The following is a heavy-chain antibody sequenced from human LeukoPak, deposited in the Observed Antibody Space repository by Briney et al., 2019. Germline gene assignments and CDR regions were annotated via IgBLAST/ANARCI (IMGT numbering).Heavy chain of an antibody. Sequence: GGSLRLSCAASGFTFSSYAMSWVRQAPGKGLEWVSVISGSGGSTYYADSVKGRFTISRDNSKNTLYLQMNSLRAEDTAVYYCAKDWRIWSGYFDYWGRGTLATVSS. CDR2: ISGSGGST. CDR3: AKDWRIWSGYFDY. J-gene: IGHJ4*02. CDR1: GFTFSSYA. D-gene: IGHD3-3*01. V-gene: IGHV3-23*01.